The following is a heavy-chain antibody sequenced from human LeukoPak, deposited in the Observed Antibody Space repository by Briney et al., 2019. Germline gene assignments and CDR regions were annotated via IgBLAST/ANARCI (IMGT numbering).Heavy chain of an antibody. J-gene: IGHJ6*03. CDR3: AKGGGSGYRNYYFYMDV. V-gene: IGHV3-23*01. Sequence: GGSLRLSCVASGFSFVNYPMNRVRQAPGKGLEWVSSISASGASTYYADSVRGRFTISRDTSKNTVYLHMNSLRVEDTAVYYCAKGGGSGYRNYYFYMDVWGKGTTVTVS. CDR1: GFSFVNYP. CDR2: ISASGAST. D-gene: IGHD3-10*01.